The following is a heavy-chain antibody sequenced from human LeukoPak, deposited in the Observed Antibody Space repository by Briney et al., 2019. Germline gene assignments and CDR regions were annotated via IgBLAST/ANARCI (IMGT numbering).Heavy chain of an antibody. Sequence: PGGSLRLSCAASGFTFSSYSMNWVRQAPGKGLEWVSYISSSSSTIYYADSVKGRFTISRDNAKNSLYLQMNSLRAEDTAVYYCVKDSSVYYSDSRDFDYWGQGTLVTVSS. V-gene: IGHV3-48*01. CDR2: ISSSSSTI. CDR1: GFTFSSYS. J-gene: IGHJ4*02. D-gene: IGHD3-22*01. CDR3: VKDSSVYYSDSRDFDY.